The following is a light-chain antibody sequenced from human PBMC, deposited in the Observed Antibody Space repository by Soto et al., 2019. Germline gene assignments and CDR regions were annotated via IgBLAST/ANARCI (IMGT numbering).Light chain of an antibody. CDR1: QSVSYY. J-gene: IGKJ2*01. V-gene: IGKV3-20*01. Sequence: EIVMAQSPATLSVSPGERATLSCRASQSVSYYLAWYQQKPGQAPRLLIYGTSSRATGIPDRFSGSGSGTDFTLTISRLEPEDFALYYCQQYGSSPMYTFGQGTKVDIK. CDR3: QQYGSSPMYT. CDR2: GTS.